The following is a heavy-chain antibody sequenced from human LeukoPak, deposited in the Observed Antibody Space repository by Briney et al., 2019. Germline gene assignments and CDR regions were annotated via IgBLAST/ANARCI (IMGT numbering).Heavy chain of an antibody. CDR1: GFTFSNFG. Sequence: GGSLRLSCAASGFTFSNFGMAWVRQAPGKGLEWVSSISSSSSYIYYADSVKGRFTISRDNAKNSLYLQMNSLRAEDTAVYYCASPHSDDYYAFDIWGQGTMVTVSS. V-gene: IGHV3-21*01. CDR2: ISSSSSYI. CDR3: ASPHSDDYYAFDI. D-gene: IGHD4-11*01. J-gene: IGHJ3*02.